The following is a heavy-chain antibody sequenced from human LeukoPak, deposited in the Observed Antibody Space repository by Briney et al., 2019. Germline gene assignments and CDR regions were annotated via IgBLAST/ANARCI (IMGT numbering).Heavy chain of an antibody. CDR2: ISSSGSSI. Sequence: PGGSLRLSCAASGFTFSNYEMNWVRQAPGKGLEWVSYISSSGSSIYYADSVQGRFTISRDNAKNSLYLQMNSLRAEDTAVYYCARDFSPPSGWTEYFQHWGQGTLVTVSS. CDR1: GFTFSNYE. D-gene: IGHD6-19*01. V-gene: IGHV3-48*03. J-gene: IGHJ1*01. CDR3: ARDFSPPSGWTEYFQH.